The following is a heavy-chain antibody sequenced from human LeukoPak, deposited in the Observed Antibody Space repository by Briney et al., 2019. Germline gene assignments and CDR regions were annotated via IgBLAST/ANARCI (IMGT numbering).Heavy chain of an antibody. CDR2: IKYCGSN. CDR1: GGSIIGSTSY. D-gene: IGHD3-22*01. V-gene: IGHV4-39*01. CDR3: ARGYDY. Sequence: SETLSLTCTVSGGSIIGSTSYWGWTRQPPGKAPVWIGFIKYCGSNYYDPYLRSRVTISVDTSKNQFSLKLNSVTASDTAVYYCARGYDYWGEGTLVTVSS. J-gene: IGHJ4*02.